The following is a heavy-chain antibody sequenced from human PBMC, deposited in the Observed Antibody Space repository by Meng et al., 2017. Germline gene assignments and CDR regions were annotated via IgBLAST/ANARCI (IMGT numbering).Heavy chain of an antibody. J-gene: IGHJ4*02. CDR2: ISAYKDNT. V-gene: IGHV1-18*01. Sequence: ASVKVSCKASGYTFNSYGISWVRQAPGQGLEWMGLISAYKDNTNYAQKLQARVTMTTDTSTSTAYMELRSLRSADTTVYYCAMYLSGMAVAGGGGERFDYWGQGTLVTVSS. D-gene: IGHD6-19*01. CDR1: GYTFNSYG. CDR3: AMYLSGMAVAGGGGERFDY.